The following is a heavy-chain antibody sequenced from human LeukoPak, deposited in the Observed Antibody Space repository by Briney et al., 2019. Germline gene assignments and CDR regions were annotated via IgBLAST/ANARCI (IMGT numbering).Heavy chain of an antibody. V-gene: IGHV3-33*08. CDR1: GLTFSSHW. CDR2: IWYDGSNK. J-gene: IGHJ4*02. CDR3: ARAGDYDTSGYYFDY. D-gene: IGHD3-22*01. Sequence: PGGPLRLSCAASGLTFSSHWMHWVRQAPGKGLEWVTVIWYDGSNKYYADSVKGRFTISRDNSKNTLYLQMNSLRAEDTAVYYCARAGDYDTSGYYFDYWGQGTLVTVSS.